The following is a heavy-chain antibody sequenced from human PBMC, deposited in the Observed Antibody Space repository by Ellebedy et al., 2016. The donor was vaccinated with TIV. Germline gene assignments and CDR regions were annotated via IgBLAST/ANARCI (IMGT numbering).Heavy chain of an antibody. D-gene: IGHD1-20*01. V-gene: IGHV3-7*04. CDR1: GFTYDIFW. CDR2: IENDGTDK. J-gene: IGHJ4*02. Sequence: GESLKISCEVYGFTYDIFWMSWVRQAPGKGLEWVANIENDGTDKYYVDSVKGRFTISRDNVRNSLYLQMTSLRAEDTAVYYCARDNWNGLASDYWGQGTLVTVSS. CDR3: ARDNWNGLASDY.